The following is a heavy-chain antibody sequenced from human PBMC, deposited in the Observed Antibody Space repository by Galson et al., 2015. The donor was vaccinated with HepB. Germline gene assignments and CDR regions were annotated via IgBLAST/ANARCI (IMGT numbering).Heavy chain of an antibody. D-gene: IGHD3-3*01. CDR2: VFHSGST. V-gene: IGHV4-59*12. J-gene: IGHJ2*01. Sequence: LRLSCAASGFTFDDYTMHWVRQSPGKGLEWIGYVFHSGSTNYNPSLKSRVSISVDPSRNQFSLHLRSVTAADTAAYYCARSPSRILVTYFDLWGCGTLVAVST. CDR1: GFTFDDYT. CDR3: ARSPSRILVTYFDL.